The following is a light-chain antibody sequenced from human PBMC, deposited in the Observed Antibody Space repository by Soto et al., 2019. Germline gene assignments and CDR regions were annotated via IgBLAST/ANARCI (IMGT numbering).Light chain of an antibody. Sequence: EVVMTQSPATLSVSPGGRATLSCRASQSVSSNLAWYQQNHGQAPRLLIYGASTRATGIPARFSGSGSETEFTLTISSLQSEDFAVYYCQQYNNWPRTFGPGTKVDI. CDR3: QQYNNWPRT. J-gene: IGKJ1*01. V-gene: IGKV3-15*01. CDR1: QSVSSN. CDR2: GAS.